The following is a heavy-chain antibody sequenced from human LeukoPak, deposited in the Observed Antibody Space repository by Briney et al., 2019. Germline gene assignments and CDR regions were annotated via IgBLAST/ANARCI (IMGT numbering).Heavy chain of an antibody. Sequence: ASVKVSCKVSGYALTELSMHWVRQAPGKGLEWMGGFDPEDGETIYAQKFQGRVTMTEDTSTDTAYMELSSLRSEDTAVYYCATDIKSSGYYYYWGQGTLVTVSS. CDR3: ATDIKSSGYYYY. CDR2: FDPEDGET. J-gene: IGHJ4*02. D-gene: IGHD3-22*01. CDR1: GYALTELS. V-gene: IGHV1-24*01.